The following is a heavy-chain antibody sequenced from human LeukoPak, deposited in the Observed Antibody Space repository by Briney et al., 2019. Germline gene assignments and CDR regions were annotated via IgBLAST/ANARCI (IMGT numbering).Heavy chain of an antibody. CDR1: GSSISSHY. J-gene: IGHJ5*02. D-gene: IGHD4-17*01. CDR3: ARGGTTVTPGLLWFDP. Sequence: PSETLSLTCSVSGSSISSHYWSWIRQPPGKGLEWIGYIYYSGSTKYNPSLKSRVTISVDTSKNQFSLKLSSVTAADTAVYYCARGGTTVTPGLLWFDPWGQGTLVTVSS. V-gene: IGHV4-59*11. CDR2: IYYSGST.